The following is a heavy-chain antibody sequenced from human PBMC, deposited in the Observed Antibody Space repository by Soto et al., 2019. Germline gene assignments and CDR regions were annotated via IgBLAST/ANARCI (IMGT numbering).Heavy chain of an antibody. J-gene: IGHJ3*02. V-gene: IGHV3-23*01. CDR3: AKDRHRSAYYYDSSGYYDAFDI. CDR2: ISGSGGST. D-gene: IGHD3-22*01. Sequence: GGSLRLSCAASGITFSSYAMSWVRQAPGKGLEWVSAISGSGGSTYYADSVKGRFTISRDNSKNTLYLQMNSLRAEDTAVYYCAKDRHRSAYYYDSSGYYDAFDIWGQGTMVTVSS. CDR1: GITFSSYA.